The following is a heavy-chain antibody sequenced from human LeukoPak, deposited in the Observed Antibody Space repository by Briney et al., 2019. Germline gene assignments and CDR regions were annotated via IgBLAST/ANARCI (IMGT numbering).Heavy chain of an antibody. CDR3: AKRIQSAMATGY. D-gene: IGHD5-18*01. V-gene: IGHV3-53*01. Sequence: GGSLRLSCAASGFTVSSNYMSWVRQAPGKGLEWVSVIYSGGSTYYADSVKGRFTISRDNSKSTLYIQMNSLRAEDTAVYYCAKRIQSAMATGYWGQGTLVTVSS. J-gene: IGHJ4*02. CDR2: IYSGGST. CDR1: GFTVSSNY.